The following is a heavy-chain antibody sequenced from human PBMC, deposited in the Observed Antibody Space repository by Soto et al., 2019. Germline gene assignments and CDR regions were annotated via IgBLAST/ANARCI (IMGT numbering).Heavy chain of an antibody. CDR3: AKESSSGWYEH. J-gene: IGHJ1*01. D-gene: IGHD6-19*01. Sequence: QVQLVESGGGVVQPGRSLRLSCAASGFTFSSYGMHWVRQAPGKGLEWVAVISYDGSNKYYADSVKGRFTISRDNSKNTLYLQMNSLRAEDTAVYYCAKESSSGWYEHWGQGTLVTVSS. V-gene: IGHV3-30*18. CDR1: GFTFSSYG. CDR2: ISYDGSNK.